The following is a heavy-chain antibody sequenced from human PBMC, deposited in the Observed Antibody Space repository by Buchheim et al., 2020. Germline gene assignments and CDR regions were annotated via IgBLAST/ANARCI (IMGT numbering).Heavy chain of an antibody. CDR1: GFNLSSYG. D-gene: IGHD1-7*01. CDR3: ARAYTWHYVNWLDP. V-gene: IGHV3-33*03. CDR2: IWYDGSNE. J-gene: IGHJ5*02. Sequence: QVQLVESGGGVVQPGRSLRLSCAASGFNLSSYGMHWVRQTPGKGLEWAALIWYDGSNEYYADSVKGRFTISRDTSKSTLYLLMNSLRAEDTAVYYCARAYTWHYVNWLDPWGQGTL.